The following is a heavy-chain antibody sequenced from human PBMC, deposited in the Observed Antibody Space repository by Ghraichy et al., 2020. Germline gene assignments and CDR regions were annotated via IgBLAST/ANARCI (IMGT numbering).Heavy chain of an antibody. J-gene: IGHJ4*02. V-gene: IGHV1-8*01. CDR2: MNPNSGNT. D-gene: IGHD6-13*01. Sequence: ASVKVSCKASGYTFTSYDINWVRQATGPGLEWMGWMNPNSGNTGYAQKFQGRVSMTRNTSISTAYMELSSLRSEDTAVYYCARGYGGIAAVEFDYWGQGTLVTVSS. CDR3: ARGYGGIAAVEFDY. CDR1: GYTFTSYD.